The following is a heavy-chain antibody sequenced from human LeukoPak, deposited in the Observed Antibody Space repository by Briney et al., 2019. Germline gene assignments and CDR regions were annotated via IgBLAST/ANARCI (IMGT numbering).Heavy chain of an antibody. V-gene: IGHV4-59*01. CDR1: GGSISNYY. Sequence: PSETLSLTCTVSGGSISNYYWSWIRQPPGKGLEWVGFIYYSGSTNYNPSLKSRVSISVDTSKNQLSLKLSSVTAADTAVYYCARCMPIYYYYGMDVWGQGTMVTVSS. D-gene: IGHD2-8*01. CDR3: ARCMPIYYYYGMDV. J-gene: IGHJ6*02. CDR2: IYYSGST.